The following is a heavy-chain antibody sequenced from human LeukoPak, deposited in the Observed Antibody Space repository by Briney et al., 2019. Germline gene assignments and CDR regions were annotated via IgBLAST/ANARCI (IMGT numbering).Heavy chain of an antibody. V-gene: IGHV3-30*02. CDR3: ASMLDRSWPYYYYYMDV. Sequence: GGSPRLSCAASGFTFSSYGMHWVRQAPGKGLEWVAFIRYDGSNKYYADSVKGRFTISRDNSKNTLYLHVNSLRPEGTAVYYCASMLDRSWPYYYYYMDVWGKGTTVTISS. D-gene: IGHD3-10*01. CDR2: IRYDGSNK. J-gene: IGHJ6*03. CDR1: GFTFSSYG.